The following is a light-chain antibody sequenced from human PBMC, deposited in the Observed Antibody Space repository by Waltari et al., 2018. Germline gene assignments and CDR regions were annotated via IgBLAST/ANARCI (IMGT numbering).Light chain of an antibody. V-gene: IGLV2-11*01. CDR3: CSHAGSYVI. CDR1: SSDVGGYKS. Sequence: QSALTQPRSVSGPPGQSVTISCTGTSSDVGGYKSVSWYQQHPGKAPKLMIYDVSERPSGVPDRFSGSKSGNTASLTISGLQAEDEADYYCCSHAGSYVIFGGGTKLTVL. CDR2: DVS. J-gene: IGLJ2*01.